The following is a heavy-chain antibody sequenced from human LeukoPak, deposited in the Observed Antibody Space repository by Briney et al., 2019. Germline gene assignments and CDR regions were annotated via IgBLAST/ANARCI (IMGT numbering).Heavy chain of an antibody. CDR1: GGSLSSYY. CDR3: ARESAPYGGNLDY. CDR2: IYYSGST. J-gene: IGHJ4*02. Sequence: SETLSLTCTVSGGSLSSYYWSWIRQPAGKGLEWIGYIYYSGSTNYNPSLKSRITISVDTSKNQFSLKLSSVTAADTAVYYCARESAPYGGNLDYWGQGTLVTVSS. V-gene: IGHV4-59*01. D-gene: IGHD4-23*01.